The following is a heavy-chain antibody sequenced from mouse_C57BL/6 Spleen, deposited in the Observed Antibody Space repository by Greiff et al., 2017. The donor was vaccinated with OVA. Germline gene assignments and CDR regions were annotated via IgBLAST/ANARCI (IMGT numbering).Heavy chain of an antibody. Sequence: EVKVVESGGGLVKPGGSLKLSCAASGFTFSSYAMSWVRQTPEKRLEWVATISDGGSYTYYPDNVKGRFTISRDNAKNNLYLQMSHLKSEDTAMYYCARDWHFDVWGTGTTVTVSS. V-gene: IGHV5-4*01. CDR3: ARDWHFDV. CDR1: GFTFSSYA. J-gene: IGHJ1*03. CDR2: ISDGGSYT.